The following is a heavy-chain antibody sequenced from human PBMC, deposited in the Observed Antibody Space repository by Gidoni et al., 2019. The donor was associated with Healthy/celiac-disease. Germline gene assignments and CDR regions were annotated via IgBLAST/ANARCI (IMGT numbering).Heavy chain of an antibody. CDR1: GFTFSSYS. D-gene: IGHD3-10*01. Sequence: EVQLVESGGGLVKPGGSLRLSCAASGFTFSSYSMNWVRQAPGKGLEWVSSISSSSSYIYYADSVKGRFTISRDNAKNSLYLQMNSLRAEDTAVYYCAREPRGGRPSTVVTPWYFDLWGRGTLVTVSS. J-gene: IGHJ2*01. CDR2: ISSSSSYI. CDR3: AREPRGGRPSTVVTPWYFDL. V-gene: IGHV3-21*01.